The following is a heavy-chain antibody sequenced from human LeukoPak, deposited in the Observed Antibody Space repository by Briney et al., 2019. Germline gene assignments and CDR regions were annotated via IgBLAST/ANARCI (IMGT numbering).Heavy chain of an antibody. CDR1: GFTFSSYW. CDR3: ARSLGGAYDY. D-gene: IGHD1-26*01. CDR2: LYSDGSGT. Sequence: PGGSLRLSCAASGFTFSSYWMHWVRQAPGKGLVWVSRLYSDGSGTRYADSVKGRFTVSRDNAKNNLYLQMDSLRAEDTAVYYCARSLGGAYDYWGQGTLVTVSS. J-gene: IGHJ4*02. V-gene: IGHV3-74*01.